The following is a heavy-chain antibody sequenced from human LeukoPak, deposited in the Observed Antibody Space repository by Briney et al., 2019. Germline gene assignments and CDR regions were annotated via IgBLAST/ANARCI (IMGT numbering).Heavy chain of an antibody. J-gene: IGHJ6*03. Sequence: SETLSLTCTVSGGSISSGGYYWSWIRQHPRKGLEWIGYIYYSGSTYYNPSLKSRVTISVDTSKNQFSLKLSSVTAADTAVFCCARVKGPAATYSLYYYYYYMDVWGKGTTVTVSS. CDR3: ARVKGPAATYSLYYYYYYMDV. V-gene: IGHV4-31*03. CDR1: GGSISSGGYY. D-gene: IGHD2-2*01. CDR2: IYYSGST.